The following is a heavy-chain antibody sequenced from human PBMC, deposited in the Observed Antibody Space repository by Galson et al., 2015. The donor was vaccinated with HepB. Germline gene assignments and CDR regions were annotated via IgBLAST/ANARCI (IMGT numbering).Heavy chain of an antibody. V-gene: IGHV3-23*01. Sequence: SLRLSCAASGFTFSSYAMSWVRQAPGKGLEWVSAISGSGGSTYYADSVKGRFTISRDNSRNTLHLQMNSLRAEDTALYYCAKEGYYDTSGFIDYWGQGTLVTVSS. CDR3: AKEGYYDTSGFIDY. CDR2: ISGSGGST. D-gene: IGHD3-22*01. CDR1: GFTFSSYA. J-gene: IGHJ4*02.